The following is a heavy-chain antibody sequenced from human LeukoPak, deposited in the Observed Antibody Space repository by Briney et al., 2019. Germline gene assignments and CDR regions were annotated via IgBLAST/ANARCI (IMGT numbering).Heavy chain of an antibody. CDR2: IRASGGGT. D-gene: IGHD4-17*01. V-gene: IGHV3-23*01. J-gene: IGHJ3*01. Sequence: GGSLRLSCAASGFTFSNYAMIWVRQAPGKGLEWVSAIRASGGGTYYADSVKGRFTISRDNSKNTLYVQMNSLRADDTAVYYCARDPSGDYVGAFDFWGHGTMVTVSS. CDR3: ARDPSGDYVGAFDF. CDR1: GFTFSNYA.